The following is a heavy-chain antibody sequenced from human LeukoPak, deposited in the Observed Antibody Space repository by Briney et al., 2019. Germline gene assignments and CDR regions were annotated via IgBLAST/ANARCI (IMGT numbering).Heavy chain of an antibody. Sequence: GGSLRLSCAGSGFTFSSYSMNWVRQAPGKGLEWVSSIYARNTYIYYTDSLKGRSTISRDDAKNSLYLQMNSLRAEDTAVYYCARVSRIAYSSSWSLDFWGQGTLVTVSS. CDR2: IYARNTYI. D-gene: IGHD6-13*01. CDR3: ARVSRIAYSSSWSLDF. J-gene: IGHJ4*02. V-gene: IGHV3-21*01. CDR1: GFTFSSYS.